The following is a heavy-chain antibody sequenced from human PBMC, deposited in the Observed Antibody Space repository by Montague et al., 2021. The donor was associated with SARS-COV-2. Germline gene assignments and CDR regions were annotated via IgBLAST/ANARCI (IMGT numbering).Heavy chain of an antibody. J-gene: IGHJ5*02. V-gene: IGHV6-1*01. D-gene: IGHD2-15*01. Sequence: CAISGDSVSSNSAAWDWIRQSPSRGLEWLGRTYYRSQWYNDYAVSVGSRIAINPDTSKNHFSLQLDSVTPEDTAVYYCARRQHCGGGRCYSLSWFDPWGQGTLVIVSS. CDR3: ARRQHCGGGRCYSLSWFDP. CDR2: TYYRSQWYN. CDR1: GDSVSSNSAA.